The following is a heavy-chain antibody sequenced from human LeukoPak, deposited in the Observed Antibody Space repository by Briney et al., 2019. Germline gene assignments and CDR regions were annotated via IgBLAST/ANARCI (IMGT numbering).Heavy chain of an antibody. CDR3: AKGGDLDY. D-gene: IGHD7-27*01. J-gene: IGHJ4*02. Sequence: GGTLRLSCAASGFTFSSYGMSWVRQAPGKGLEWVTFIRYDGSNKYYADSVKGRFTISRDNSKNTLYLQMNSLRAEDTAVYYCAKGGDLDYWGQGTLVTVSS. CDR1: GFTFSSYG. CDR2: IRYDGSNK. V-gene: IGHV3-30*02.